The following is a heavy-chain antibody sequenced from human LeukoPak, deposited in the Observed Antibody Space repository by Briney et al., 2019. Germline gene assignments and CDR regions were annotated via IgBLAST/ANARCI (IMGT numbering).Heavy chain of an antibody. CDR1: GFTFNNYW. CDR2: IDSDGSAI. D-gene: IGHD6-13*01. CDR3: ARDFSWRQFDY. V-gene: IGHV3-74*01. Sequence: GGSLRLSCAASGFTFNNYWMHWVRQAPGKGLVWVSRIDSDGSAITYADSVKGRFTISRDNAKNTLYLQMNSLRAEDTAVYYCARDFSWRQFDYWGQGTLVTVAS. J-gene: IGHJ4*02.